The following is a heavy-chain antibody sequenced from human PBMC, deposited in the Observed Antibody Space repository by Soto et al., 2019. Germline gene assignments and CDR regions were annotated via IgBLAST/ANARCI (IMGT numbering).Heavy chain of an antibody. Sequence: QVQLVQSGAEVKKPGASVKVSCKASGYTFTSYGISWVRQAPGQGLEWMGWISAYNGNTNYAQKLQGRVIMTTDTSTSTAYMELRSLRSDDTAVYYCARDGYSGYDYTGYYYYGMDVWGQGTTVTVSS. D-gene: IGHD5-12*01. J-gene: IGHJ6*02. CDR1: GYTFTSYG. CDR3: ARDGYSGYDYTGYYYYGMDV. V-gene: IGHV1-18*01. CDR2: ISAYNGNT.